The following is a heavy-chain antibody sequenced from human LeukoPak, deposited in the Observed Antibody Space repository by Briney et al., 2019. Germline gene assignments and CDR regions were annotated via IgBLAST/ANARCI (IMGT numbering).Heavy chain of an antibody. D-gene: IGHD5-24*01. Sequence: PSETLSLTCTVSGGSISSYYWSWIRQPPGKGLEWIGYIYYSGSTNYNPSLKSRVTISVDTSKNQFSLKLSSVTAADTAAYYCARDSGDGYNALDYWGQGTLVTVSS. CDR2: IYYSGST. V-gene: IGHV4-59*01. CDR1: GGSISSYY. J-gene: IGHJ4*02. CDR3: ARDSGDGYNALDY.